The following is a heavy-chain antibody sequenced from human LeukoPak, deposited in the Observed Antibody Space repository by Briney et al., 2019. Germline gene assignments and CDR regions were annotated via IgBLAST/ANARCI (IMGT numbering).Heavy chain of an antibody. CDR2: ISWNSGSI. CDR3: AKAYYYGSGTPPLMDV. D-gene: IGHD3-10*01. Sequence: PGGSLRLSCAASGFTFDDYAMHWVRQAPGKGLEWVSGISWNSGSIGYADSVKGRFTISRDNAKNSLYLQMNSLRAEDTALYYCAKAYYYGSGTPPLMDVWGKGTTVTISS. V-gene: IGHV3-9*01. J-gene: IGHJ6*03. CDR1: GFTFDDYA.